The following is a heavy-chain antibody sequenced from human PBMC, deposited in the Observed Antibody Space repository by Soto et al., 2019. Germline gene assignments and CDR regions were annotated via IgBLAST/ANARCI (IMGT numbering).Heavy chain of an antibody. D-gene: IGHD6-19*01. CDR1: GGSISSYY. CDR2: TYYSGIT. J-gene: IGHJ4*02. CDR3: ARGSGEYYFDY. Sequence: PSETLSLTCTVSGGSISSYYWSWIRQPPGKGLEWIGYTYYSGITDYNPSLKSRVTISVDTSKSQFSLKLSSVTAADTAVYYCARGSGEYYFDYWGQGTLVTVSS. V-gene: IGHV4-59*01.